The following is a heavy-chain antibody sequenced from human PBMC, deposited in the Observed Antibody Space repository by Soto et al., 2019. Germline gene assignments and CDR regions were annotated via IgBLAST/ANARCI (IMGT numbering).Heavy chain of an antibody. V-gene: IGHV1-46*01. CDR3: ARDLAAGDY. CDR1: GYTFFNYY. J-gene: IGHJ4*02. D-gene: IGHD6-13*01. Sequence: QVQLVQSGAEVKKPGASVKLSCKASGYTFFNYYIHWVRQAPGQGLEWMGIFNPTSGSTNYAQKFQGRVPLTMDTSTRTVYMELSSLRFDDTAVYYCARDLAAGDYWGQGTLVTVSS. CDR2: FNPTSGST.